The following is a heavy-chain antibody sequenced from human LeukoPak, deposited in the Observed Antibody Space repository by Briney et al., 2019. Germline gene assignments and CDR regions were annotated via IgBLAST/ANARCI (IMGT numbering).Heavy chain of an antibody. CDR3: ARGGPSVITDY. V-gene: IGHV1-3*01. CDR2: INAGNGNT. J-gene: IGHJ4*02. Sequence: GWINAGNGNTKYSQKFQGRVTITRDTSASTAYMELSSLRSEDTAVYYCARGGPSVITDYWGQGALVTVSS. D-gene: IGHD2-21*01.